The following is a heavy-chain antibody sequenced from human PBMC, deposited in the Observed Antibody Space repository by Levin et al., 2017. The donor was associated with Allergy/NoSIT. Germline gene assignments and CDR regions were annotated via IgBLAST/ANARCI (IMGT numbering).Heavy chain of an antibody. CDR1: GFTVSTNY. Sequence: GESLKISCAASGFTVSTNYMNWIRQAPGKGLEWVSVMYSDGRTFHADSVKGRVTISRDNIKNTLYLQMNSLGVEDTAVYYCARDQFLYGSASGGWFDPWGQGTLVTVSS. V-gene: IGHV3-53*01. CDR3: ARDQFLYGSASGGWFDP. J-gene: IGHJ5*02. D-gene: IGHD6-19*01. CDR2: MYSDGRT.